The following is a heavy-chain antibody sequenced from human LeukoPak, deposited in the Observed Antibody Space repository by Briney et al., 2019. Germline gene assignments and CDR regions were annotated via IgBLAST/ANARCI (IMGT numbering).Heavy chain of an antibody. V-gene: IGHV4-39*01. CDR1: GGSISGSSAY. CDR2: IYYTKNT. CDR3: ASPRGFSYGYSDY. Sequence: KPSETLSLTCTVSGGSISGSSAYWGWIRQPPGKGLEWIGSIYYTKNTYYNPSLESRVTISADTSKNQFSLTLGSVSATDTAVYYCASPRGFSYGYSDYWGQGTLVTVSS. J-gene: IGHJ4*02. D-gene: IGHD5-18*01.